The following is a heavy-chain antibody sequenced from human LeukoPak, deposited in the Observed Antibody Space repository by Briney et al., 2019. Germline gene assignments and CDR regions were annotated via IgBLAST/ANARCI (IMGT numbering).Heavy chain of an antibody. CDR1: GGSISSYH. Sequence: SETLSLTCTVSGGSISSYHWSWIRQPPGKGLEWIGYIYYSGSTNYNPSLKSRATISVDTSKNQFSLKLSSVTAADTAVYYCARVSSRGWFDPWGQGTLVTVSS. CDR3: ARVSSRGWFDP. J-gene: IGHJ5*02. V-gene: IGHV4-59*01. D-gene: IGHD6-6*01. CDR2: IYYSGST.